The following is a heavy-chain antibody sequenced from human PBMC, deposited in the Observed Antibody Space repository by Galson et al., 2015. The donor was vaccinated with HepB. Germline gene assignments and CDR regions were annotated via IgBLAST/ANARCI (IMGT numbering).Heavy chain of an antibody. CDR3: AIGGVIRYCSGGSCYDLEGWYFDL. V-gene: IGHV1-8*01. Sequence: SVKVSCKASGYTFTSYDINWVRQATGQGLEWMGWMNPNSGNTGYAQKFQGRVTMTRNTSISTAYMELSSLRSEDTAVYYCAIGGVIRYCSGGSCYDLEGWYFDLWGRGTLVTVSS. D-gene: IGHD2-15*01. CDR1: GYTFTSYD. J-gene: IGHJ2*01. CDR2: MNPNSGNT.